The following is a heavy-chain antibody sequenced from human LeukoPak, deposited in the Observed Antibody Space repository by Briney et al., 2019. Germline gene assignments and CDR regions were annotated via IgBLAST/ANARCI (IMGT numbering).Heavy chain of an antibody. CDR3: ARERITGNWFDP. J-gene: IGHJ5*02. V-gene: IGHV1-2*02. D-gene: IGHD3-3*01. Sequence: ASVKVSCKAFGYTFTSNYMHWVRQAPGQGLEWMGWINPNSGGTNYAQKFQGRVTMTRDTSISTAYMELSRLRSDDTAVYYCARERITGNWFDPWGQGTLVTVSS. CDR2: INPNSGGT. CDR1: GYTFTSNY.